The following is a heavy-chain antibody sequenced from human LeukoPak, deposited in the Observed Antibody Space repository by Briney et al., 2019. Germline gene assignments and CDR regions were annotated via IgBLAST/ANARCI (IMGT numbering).Heavy chain of an antibody. Sequence: GGSLRLSCTVPGITFRTSSFNWVRQVPGKGLEWVSSISSSGTYMYYSDSVEGRFTISRDNAKNSVFLQMDSLRVDDTAVYYCARDWAWGGFDHWGQGTLVTVSS. J-gene: IGHJ4*02. CDR2: ISSSGTYM. CDR3: ARDWAWGGFDH. D-gene: IGHD3-16*01. CDR1: GITFRTSS. V-gene: IGHV3-21*01.